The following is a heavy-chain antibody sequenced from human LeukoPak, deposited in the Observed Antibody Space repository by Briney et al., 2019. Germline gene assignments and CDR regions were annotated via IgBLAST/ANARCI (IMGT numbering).Heavy chain of an antibody. CDR2: IYYSGST. V-gene: IGHV4-59*12. CDR1: GGSISSYY. Sequence: SETLSLTCTVSGGSISSYYWSWIRQPPGKGLEWIGYIYYSGSTYYNPSLKSRVTISVDTSKNQFSLKLSSVTAADTAVYYCAREVIRCSSTSCYAGYGMDVWGQGTTVTVSS. J-gene: IGHJ6*02. CDR3: AREVIRCSSTSCYAGYGMDV. D-gene: IGHD2-2*01.